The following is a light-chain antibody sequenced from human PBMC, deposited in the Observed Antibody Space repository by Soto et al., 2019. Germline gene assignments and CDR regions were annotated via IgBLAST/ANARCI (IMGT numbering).Light chain of an antibody. CDR1: QGIRIS. CDR2: DAS. Sequence: DIQMTQSPSSLSTSVGDRVTITCQASQGIRISLNGYQHKPGKAPKLLIYDASSLLIGVPSRFSGGGSGTYFTLTISSLQPEDIATYYCQQFENVPFTFGQGTKLE. CDR3: QQFENVPFT. J-gene: IGKJ2*01. V-gene: IGKV1-33*01.